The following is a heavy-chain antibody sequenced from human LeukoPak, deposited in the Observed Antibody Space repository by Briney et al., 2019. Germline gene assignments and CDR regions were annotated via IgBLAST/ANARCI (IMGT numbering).Heavy chain of an antibody. CDR1: GGSFSGYY. Sequence: SETLSLTCAVYGGSFSGYYWSWIRQPPGKGLEWIGETNHSGSTNYNPSLKSRVTISVDTSKNQFSLKLSSVTAADTAVYYCARAGYSSSWYLEYYYYGMDVWGQGTTVTVSS. D-gene: IGHD6-13*01. V-gene: IGHV4-34*01. CDR3: ARAGYSSSWYLEYYYYGMDV. J-gene: IGHJ6*02. CDR2: TNHSGST.